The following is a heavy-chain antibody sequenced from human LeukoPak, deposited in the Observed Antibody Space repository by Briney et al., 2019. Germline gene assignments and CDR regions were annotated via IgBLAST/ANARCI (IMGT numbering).Heavy chain of an antibody. CDR2: ISGTTGR. CDR1: GFTFTSHA. D-gene: IGHD2-21*01. Sequence: PGGSLRLSCATSGFTFTSHAMTWVRQAPGKGLEWVSGISGTTGRTRDNSRDTLYLQMNSLRAEDAAVYFCARVACGTECYYRLDVWGQGTTVTVSS. CDR3: ARVACGTECYYRLDV. J-gene: IGHJ6*02. V-gene: IGHV3-23*01.